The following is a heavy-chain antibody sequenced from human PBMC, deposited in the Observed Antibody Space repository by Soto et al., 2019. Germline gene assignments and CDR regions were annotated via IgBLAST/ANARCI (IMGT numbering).Heavy chain of an antibody. CDR2: ISYDGSNK. D-gene: IGHD6-13*01. Sequence: PGGSLRLSCAASGFTFSSYAMHWVRQAPGKGLEWVAVISYDGSNKYYADSVKGRFTISRDNSKNTLYLQMNSLRAEDTAVYYCARDPRSWYSSSWYFDYWGQGTLVTVSS. J-gene: IGHJ4*02. CDR1: GFTFSSYA. CDR3: ARDPRSWYSSSWYFDY. V-gene: IGHV3-30-3*01.